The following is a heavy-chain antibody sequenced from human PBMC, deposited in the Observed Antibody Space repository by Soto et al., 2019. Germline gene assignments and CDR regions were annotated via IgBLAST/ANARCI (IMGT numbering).Heavy chain of an antibody. V-gene: IGHV1-3*01. CDR1: GYTFTSYA. Sequence: QVQLVQSGAEVKKPGASVKVSCKASGYTFTSYAMHWVRQAPGQRLEWMGWINAGNGNTKYSQKFQGRVTITRDTSASTAYMELSSLRSEDTAVYYCARDGGYSYGFDYWGQGTLFTVSS. CDR2: INAGNGNT. D-gene: IGHD5-18*01. J-gene: IGHJ4*02. CDR3: ARDGGYSYGFDY.